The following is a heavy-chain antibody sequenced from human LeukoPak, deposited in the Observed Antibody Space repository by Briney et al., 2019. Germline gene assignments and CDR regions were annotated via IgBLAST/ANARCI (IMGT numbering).Heavy chain of an antibody. J-gene: IGHJ4*02. CDR2: IRFDGSSK. CDR1: GFTFSSYA. V-gene: IGHV3-30*02. CDR3: ARDQAGSGHYADY. Sequence: GGSLRLSCAASGFTFSSYAMSWVRQAPGKGLEWLAFIRFDGSSKYYADFVKGRFTISRDSSKNTLYLQMNSLRPEDTAVYYCARDQAGSGHYADYWGQGTLVTVSS. D-gene: IGHD3-10*01.